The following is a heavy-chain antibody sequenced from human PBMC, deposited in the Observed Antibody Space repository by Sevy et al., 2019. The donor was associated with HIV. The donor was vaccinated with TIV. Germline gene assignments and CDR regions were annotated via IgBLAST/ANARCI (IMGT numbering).Heavy chain of an antibody. CDR1: GLTFSDYY. Sequence: GGSLRISCSASGLTFSDYYMTWIRQAPGKGLECISYISNSGNTVYYADSVKGRFTVSRDNAKKSLYLQLNSLRDEDTAVYYCVRDNYCISGDGCYGYGFDVRGQGTTVTVSS. V-gene: IGHV3-11*01. J-gene: IGHJ6*02. D-gene: IGHD2-2*01. CDR3: VRDNYCISGDGCYGYGFDV. CDR2: ISNSGNTV.